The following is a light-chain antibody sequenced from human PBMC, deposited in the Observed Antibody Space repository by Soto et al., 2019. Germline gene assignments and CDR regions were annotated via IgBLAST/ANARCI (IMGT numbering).Light chain of an antibody. Sequence: DVQMTQSPSTLSASVVDRVTITCRASQSISNHLNWYQQKPGKAPKLLIYAASSLQSGVPSRFSGSGSGTDFTLTISRLEPEDFAVYYCQQYGSSGTFGQGTKVDI. CDR3: QQYGSSGT. J-gene: IGKJ1*01. CDR2: AAS. V-gene: IGKV1-39*01. CDR1: QSISNH.